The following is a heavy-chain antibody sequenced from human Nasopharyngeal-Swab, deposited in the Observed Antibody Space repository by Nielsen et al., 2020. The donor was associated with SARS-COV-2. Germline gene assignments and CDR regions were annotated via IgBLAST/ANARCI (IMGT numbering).Heavy chain of an antibody. CDR2: INHSGST. V-gene: IGHV4-34*01. CDR3: ARTSSGSSYYYYYGMDV. CDR1: GGSLSGYY. J-gene: IGHJ6*02. D-gene: IGHD3-10*01. Sequence: SETLSLTCAIYGGSLSGYYWSWIRQPPGKGLEWIGEINHSGSTNYNPSLKSRVTISIDTSKNQFSLKLSSVTAADTAVYYCARTSSGSSYYYYYGMDVWGQGTTVTVSS.